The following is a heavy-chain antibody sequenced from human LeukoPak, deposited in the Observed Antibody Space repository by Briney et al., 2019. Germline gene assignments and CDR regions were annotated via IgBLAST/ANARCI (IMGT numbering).Heavy chain of an antibody. CDR2: VYYSGTT. CDR3: ARRYDFWSGYLAWFDP. D-gene: IGHD3-3*01. Sequence: PSETLSLTCTVSGGSISSRSYYWGWIRQPPGKGLEWIGSVYYSGTTYYNPSLKSRVTISVDTSKNQFSLKLSSVTAADTAVYYCARRYDFWSGYLAWFDPWGQGTLVTVSS. CDR1: GGSISSRSYY. J-gene: IGHJ5*02. V-gene: IGHV4-39*01.